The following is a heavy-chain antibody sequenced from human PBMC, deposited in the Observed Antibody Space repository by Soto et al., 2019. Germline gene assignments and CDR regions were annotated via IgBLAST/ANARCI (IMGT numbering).Heavy chain of an antibody. Sequence: SETLSLTCAVSGGSISSSNWWSWVRQPPGKGLEWIGEIYHSGSTNYNPSLKSRVTISVDKSKNQFSLKLSSVTAADTAVYYCARASGTSRYYYYGMDVWGQGTTVTVSS. CDR3: ARASGTSRYYYYGMDV. CDR2: IYHSGST. V-gene: IGHV4-4*02. CDR1: GGSISSSNW. D-gene: IGHD2-2*01. J-gene: IGHJ6*02.